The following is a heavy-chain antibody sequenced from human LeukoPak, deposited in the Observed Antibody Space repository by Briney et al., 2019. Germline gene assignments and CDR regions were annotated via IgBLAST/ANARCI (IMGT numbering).Heavy chain of an antibody. V-gene: IGHV4-39*07. CDR1: GGSVSTTGYS. Sequence: SETLSLTCTVSGGSVSTTGYSWGWIRQPPGKGLEWIGSIYYSGSSSYNPSLKSRVTISLDTSTNQFSLKVNSVTAADTAVYYCARAGIVGDAFDIWGQGTMVTVSS. CDR2: IYYSGSS. D-gene: IGHD2-15*01. CDR3: ARAGIVGDAFDI. J-gene: IGHJ3*02.